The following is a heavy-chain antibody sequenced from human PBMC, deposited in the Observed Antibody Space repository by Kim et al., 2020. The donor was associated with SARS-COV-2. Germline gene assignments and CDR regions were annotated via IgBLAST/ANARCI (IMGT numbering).Heavy chain of an antibody. Sequence: GGSLRLSCAASGFTFDDYAMHWVRQAPGKGLEWVSLISGDGGSTYYADSVKGRFTISRDNSKNSLYLQMNSLRTEDTALYYCAKDKGSLLEYYYYYGMDVWGQGTTVTVSS. CDR1: GFTFDDYA. CDR2: ISGDGGST. D-gene: IGHD1-1*01. V-gene: IGHV3-43*02. J-gene: IGHJ6*02. CDR3: AKDKGSLLEYYYYYGMDV.